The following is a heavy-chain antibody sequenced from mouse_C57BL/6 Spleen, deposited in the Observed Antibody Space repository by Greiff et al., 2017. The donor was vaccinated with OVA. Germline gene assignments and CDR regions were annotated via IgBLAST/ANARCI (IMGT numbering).Heavy chain of an antibody. Sequence: EVQRVESGGGLVQPGGSLSLSCAASGFTFTDYYMSWVRQPPGKALEWLGFIRNKANGYTTEYSASVKGRFTISRDNSQSILYLQMNALRAEDSATYYCARYQDRGFAYWGQGTLVTVSA. CDR2: IRNKANGYTT. V-gene: IGHV7-3*01. CDR1: GFTFTDYY. J-gene: IGHJ3*01. CDR3: ARYQDRGFAY.